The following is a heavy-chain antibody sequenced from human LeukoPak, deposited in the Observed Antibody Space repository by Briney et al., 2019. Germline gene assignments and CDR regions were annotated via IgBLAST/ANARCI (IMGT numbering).Heavy chain of an antibody. CDR1: GFTFSSYS. CDR2: ISSSSSYI. CDR3: ARDLSAQNYDSIT. V-gene: IGHV3-21*01. D-gene: IGHD3-22*01. Sequence: GGSLRLSCAASGFTFSSYSMNWVRQAPGKGLEWVSSISSSSSYIYYADSVKGRFTISRDNAKNSLYLQMNSLRAEDTAVYYCARDLSAQNYDSITWGQGTLVTVSS. J-gene: IGHJ4*02.